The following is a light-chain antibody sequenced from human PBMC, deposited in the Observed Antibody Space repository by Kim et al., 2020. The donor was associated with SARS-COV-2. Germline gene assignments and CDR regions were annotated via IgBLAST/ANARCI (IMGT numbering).Light chain of an antibody. J-gene: IGLJ2*01. CDR1: RGHSSYA. CDR2: LNSDGSH. Sequence: SVKLTCTLSRGHSSYAIAWHQQQPEKGPRYLMKLNSDGSHSKGDGIPDRFSGSSSGAERYLTISSLQSEDEADYYCQTWGTGTPVVFGGGTQLTVL. CDR3: QTWGTGTPVV. V-gene: IGLV4-69*01.